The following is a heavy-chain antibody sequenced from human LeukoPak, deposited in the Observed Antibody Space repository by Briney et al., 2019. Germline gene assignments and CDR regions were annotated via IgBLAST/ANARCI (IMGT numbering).Heavy chain of an antibody. CDR1: GYTFTSCG. CDR3: ARMTTVTIDY. D-gene: IGHD4-17*01. V-gene: IGHV1-18*04. Sequence: ASVKVSCKASGYTFTSCGISRVRQAPGQGLEGMGWISAYNGNTNYAQKLQGRVTMTTDTSTSTAYMELRSLRSDDTAVYYCARMTTVTIDYWGQGTLVTVSS. J-gene: IGHJ4*02. CDR2: ISAYNGNT.